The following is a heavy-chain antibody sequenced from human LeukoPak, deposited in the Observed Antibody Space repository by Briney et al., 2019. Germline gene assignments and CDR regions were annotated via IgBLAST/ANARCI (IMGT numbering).Heavy chain of an antibody. D-gene: IGHD4-17*01. Sequence: GESLKISCKGSGYSFTSYWIGWVRQMPGKGLEWMGIIYPGDSDTRYSPSFQGQVTISADKSISTAYLQWSSLKASDTAMYYCARHRNELYGDYAFGWFDPWGQGTLVTVSS. J-gene: IGHJ5*02. V-gene: IGHV5-51*01. CDR3: ARHRNELYGDYAFGWFDP. CDR2: IYPGDSDT. CDR1: GYSFTSYW.